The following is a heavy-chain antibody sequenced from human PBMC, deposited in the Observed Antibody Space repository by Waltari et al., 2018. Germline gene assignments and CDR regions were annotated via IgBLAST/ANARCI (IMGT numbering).Heavy chain of an antibody. J-gene: IGHJ4*02. V-gene: IGHV1-69*02. CDR3: ARGSSIAARPHY. Sequence: QVQLVQSGAEVKKPGSSVKVSCKASGGTFSSYTISWVRQAPGQGLEWMGRIIPILGIANYAQKFQGRVTITADKSTSTAYMELSSLRSEDTAVYYCARGSSIAARPHYWGQGTLVTVSS. CDR2: IIPILGIA. D-gene: IGHD6-6*01. CDR1: GGTFSSYT.